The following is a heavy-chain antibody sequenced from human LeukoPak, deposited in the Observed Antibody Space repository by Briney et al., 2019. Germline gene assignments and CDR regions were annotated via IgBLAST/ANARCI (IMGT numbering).Heavy chain of an antibody. CDR1: GFTFSSHW. D-gene: IGHD6-25*01. Sequence: GGSLRLSCAASGFTFSSHWMSWVRQAPGKGLEWVANINQDGGEKYYVDSVKGRFTISRDNAKNSLYLQMNNLRAEDTAVYYCARARHYYYYMDVWGKGTTVTVSS. CDR3: ARARHYYYYMDV. J-gene: IGHJ6*03. V-gene: IGHV3-7*01. CDR2: INQDGGEK.